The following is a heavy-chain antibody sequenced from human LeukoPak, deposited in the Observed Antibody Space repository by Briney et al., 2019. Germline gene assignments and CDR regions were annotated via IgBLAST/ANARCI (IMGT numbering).Heavy chain of an antibody. D-gene: IGHD3-10*01. CDR3: ARDHPELFPDY. Sequence: QTGGSLRLSCAASGFTFSTYAMSWVRQAPGKGLEWVSYISSSSSTIYYADSVKGRFTISRDNAKNSLYLQMNSLRAEDTAVYYCARDHPELFPDYWGQGTLVTVSS. CDR2: ISSSSSTI. J-gene: IGHJ4*02. V-gene: IGHV3-48*01. CDR1: GFTFSTYA.